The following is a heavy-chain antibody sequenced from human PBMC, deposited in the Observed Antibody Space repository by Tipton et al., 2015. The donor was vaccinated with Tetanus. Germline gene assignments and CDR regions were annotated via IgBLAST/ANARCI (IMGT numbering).Heavy chain of an antibody. J-gene: IGHJ4*02. CDR1: GGSFSGNY. D-gene: IGHD3-22*01. V-gene: IGHV4-34*01. CDR2: INHRGGT. CDR3: ARDSYYSSRWSFADY. Sequence: GLVKPSETLSLTCGVSGGSFSGNYWSWVRQAPGKGLEWIGEINHRGGTMYNPSLKSRVTISGDTSKNQFSLELTSVTAADTAVYYCARDSYYSSRWSFADYWGQGTLVTVSS.